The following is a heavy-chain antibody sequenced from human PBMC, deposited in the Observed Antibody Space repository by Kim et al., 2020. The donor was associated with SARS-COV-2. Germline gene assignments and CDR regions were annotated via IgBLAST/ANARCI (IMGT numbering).Heavy chain of an antibody. Sequence: GGSLRLSCAASGFTFSSYAMSWVRQAPGKGLEWVSAISGSGGSTYYADSVKGRFTISRDNSKNTLYLQMNSLRAEDTAVYYCAKAFSSGDYYDSSGYQPDYWGQGTLVTVSS. V-gene: IGHV3-23*01. D-gene: IGHD3-22*01. CDR1: GFTFSSYA. J-gene: IGHJ4*02. CDR3: AKAFSSGDYYDSSGYQPDY. CDR2: ISGSGGST.